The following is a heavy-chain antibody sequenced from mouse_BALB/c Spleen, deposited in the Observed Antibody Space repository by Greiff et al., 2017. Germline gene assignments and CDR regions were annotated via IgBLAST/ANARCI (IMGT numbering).Heavy chain of an antibody. CDR3: VRHFYDLYYYAMDY. V-gene: IGHV5-9-3*01. CDR2: ISSGGSYT. D-gene: IGHD2-3*01. Sequence: EVKLMESGGGLVKPGGSLKLSCAASGFTFSSYAMSWVRQTPEKRLEWVATISSGGSYTYYPDSVKGRFTISRDNAKNTLYLQMSSLRSEDTAMYYCVRHFYDLYYYAMDYWGQGTSVTVSS. CDR1: GFTFSSYA. J-gene: IGHJ4*01.